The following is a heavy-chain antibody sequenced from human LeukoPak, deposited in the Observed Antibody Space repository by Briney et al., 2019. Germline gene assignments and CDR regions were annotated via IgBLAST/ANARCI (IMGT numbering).Heavy chain of an antibody. CDR1: GGSISSGGYY. Sequence: SQTLSLTCTVSGGSISSGGYYWNWIRQHPGKGLEWIGYIYYSGSTYYNPSLKSRVTISVDTSKNQFSLKLSSVTAVDTAVYYCARDRRYGSRSYDGFDPWGQGTLVTVSS. CDR2: IYYSGST. J-gene: IGHJ5*02. D-gene: IGHD3-10*01. CDR3: ARDRRYGSRSYDGFDP. V-gene: IGHV4-31*03.